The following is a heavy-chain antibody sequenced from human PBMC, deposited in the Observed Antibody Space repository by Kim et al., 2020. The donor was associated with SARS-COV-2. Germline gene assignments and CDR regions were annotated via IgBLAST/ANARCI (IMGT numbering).Heavy chain of an antibody. J-gene: IGHJ6*03. CDR3: TTDPSVTTVHQPPSPYYYYYYYMDV. V-gene: IGHV3-15*01. Sequence: VGSLRLSCAASGFTFSNAWMSWVRQAPGKGLEWVGRIKSKTDGGTTDYAAPVKGRFTISRDDSKNTLYLQMNSLKTEDTAVYYCTTDPSVTTVHQPPSPYYYYYYYMDVWGKGTTVTVSS. CDR2: IKSKTDGGTT. D-gene: IGHD4-17*01. CDR1: GFTFSNAW.